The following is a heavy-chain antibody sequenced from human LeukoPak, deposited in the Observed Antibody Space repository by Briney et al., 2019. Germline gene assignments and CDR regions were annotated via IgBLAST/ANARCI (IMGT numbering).Heavy chain of an antibody. J-gene: IGHJ6*03. Sequence: PSETLSLTCTVSGGSISSSSYYWGWIRQPPGKGLEWIASIYYSGSTYYNPSLKSRVTISVDTSKKQFSLKLSSVTAADTAVYYCARGNWDYYYMDVWGKETTVTVSS. CDR2: IYYSGST. CDR3: ARGNWDYYYMDV. V-gene: IGHV4-39*01. D-gene: IGHD3-16*01. CDR1: GGSISSSSYY.